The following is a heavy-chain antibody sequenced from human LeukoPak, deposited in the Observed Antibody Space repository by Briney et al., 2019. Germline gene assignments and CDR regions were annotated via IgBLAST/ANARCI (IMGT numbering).Heavy chain of an antibody. CDR2: INHSGST. V-gene: IGHV4-34*01. CDR3: ARRTPPVDARYYYYYYYMDV. J-gene: IGHJ6*03. Sequence: SETLSLTCAVYGGPFSGYYWSWIRQPPGKGLEWIGEINHSGSTNYNPSLKSRVTISVDTSKNQFSLKLSSVTAADTAVYYCARRTPPVDARYYYYYYYMDVWGKGTTVTISS. CDR1: GGPFSGYY.